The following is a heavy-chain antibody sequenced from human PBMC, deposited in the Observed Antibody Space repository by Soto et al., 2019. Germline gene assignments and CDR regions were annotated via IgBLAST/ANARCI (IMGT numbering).Heavy chain of an antibody. CDR3: ATSFITSIGTTA. CDR2: ISSSSTTI. V-gene: IGHV3-48*01. J-gene: IGHJ4*02. D-gene: IGHD1-1*01. CDR1: GFTFSHFG. Sequence: EVQLVESGGGLVQPGGSLRLSCEASGFTFSHFGINWVRQAPGKGLEWVSHISSSSTTIYYAESVKGRFTISRDNATNSLYLQMSRLRGEDTAVYYCATSFITSIGTTAWGQGTLVNVSS.